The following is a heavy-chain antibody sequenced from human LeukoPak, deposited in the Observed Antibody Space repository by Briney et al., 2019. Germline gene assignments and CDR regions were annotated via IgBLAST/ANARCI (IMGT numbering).Heavy chain of an antibody. Sequence: GGSLRLSCASSTFAFGGYWIHWVRQLPGKGLAWVSRIDSAGGRIQWADSVKGRFTISRDNAKSTVYLQMNSLRPEDSAVYYCVADRGNWSGGDFWGRGTLVIVSS. CDR3: VADRGNWSGGDF. V-gene: IGHV3-74*01. CDR2: IDSAGGRI. D-gene: IGHD3-10*01. CDR1: TFAFGGYW. J-gene: IGHJ4*02.